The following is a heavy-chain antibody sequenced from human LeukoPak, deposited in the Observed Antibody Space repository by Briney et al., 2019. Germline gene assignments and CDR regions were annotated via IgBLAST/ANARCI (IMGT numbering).Heavy chain of an antibody. D-gene: IGHD4-17*01. CDR3: AKDPNGDYIGAFDI. Sequence: GGSLRLSCAASGLTFSDYYMSWIRQAPGKGLEWLSYISKNGKTIYYADSVKGRFTISRDNAKKSVYLQMNSLRAEDTAVYYCAKDPNGDYIGAFDIWGQGTMVTVSS. V-gene: IGHV3-11*01. CDR1: GLTFSDYY. CDR2: ISKNGKTI. J-gene: IGHJ3*02.